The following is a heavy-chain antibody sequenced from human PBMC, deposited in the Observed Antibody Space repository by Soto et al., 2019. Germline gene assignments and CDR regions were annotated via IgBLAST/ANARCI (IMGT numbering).Heavy chain of an antibody. CDR2: INYRGTT. CDR3: ARDAPGEAPY. J-gene: IGHJ4*02. CDR1: GGSITNGDYY. Sequence: QVQLQESGPGLVRPSQTLSLTCTVSGGSITNGDYYWNWIRHHPRKGLEWIGYINYRGTTFYNPSLKSRVFISVETSKNQFSLNLSSVTVADTAVYFCARDAPGEAPYWGQGTLVTVSS. V-gene: IGHV4-31*03. D-gene: IGHD2-2*01.